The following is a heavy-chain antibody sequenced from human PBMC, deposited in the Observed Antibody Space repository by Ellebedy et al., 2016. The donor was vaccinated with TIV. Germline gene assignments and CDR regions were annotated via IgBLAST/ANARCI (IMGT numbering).Heavy chain of an antibody. J-gene: IGHJ4*02. V-gene: IGHV3-33*01. D-gene: IGHD4-17*01. CDR2: VWADGINK. CDR3: ARDNGDVDFDF. CDR1: GFTFSRYD. Sequence: GESLKISCAASGFTFSRYDLNWVRQAPGKGLEWVAVVWADGINKFYVDSVKGRFTISRDTSKTTLYLQMDRLRGADTGVYYCARDNGDVDFDFWGQGTLVTVSS.